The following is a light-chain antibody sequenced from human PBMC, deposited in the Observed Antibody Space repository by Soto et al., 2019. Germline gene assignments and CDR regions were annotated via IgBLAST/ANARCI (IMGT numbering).Light chain of an antibody. V-gene: IGKV1-5*03. CDR1: QSVSTW. J-gene: IGKJ1*01. Sequence: DIQMTQSPSTLSASVGDRVTITCRASQSVSTWLAWYQQKPGKAPQVLISMASTLESGVPSRFSGSGSGTEFTLTISSLQPDDFATYYCQPYNRYGPFGQGTKVDIK. CDR2: MAS. CDR3: QPYNRYGP.